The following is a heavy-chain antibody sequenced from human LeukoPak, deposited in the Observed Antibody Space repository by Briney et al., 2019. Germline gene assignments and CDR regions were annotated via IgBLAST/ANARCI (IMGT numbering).Heavy chain of an antibody. D-gene: IGHD4-17*01. V-gene: IGHV3-53*01. CDR1: GFTVSSNY. CDR3: ARGRGYDYDDYEAFDY. J-gene: IGHJ4*02. Sequence: GGSLRLSCAASGFTVSSNYMSWVRQAPGKGLEWVSVIYSGGSTYYADSVKGRFTISRDNSKNTLYLQMNSLRAEDTAVYYCARGRGYDYDDYEAFDYWGQGTLATVSS. CDR2: IYSGGST.